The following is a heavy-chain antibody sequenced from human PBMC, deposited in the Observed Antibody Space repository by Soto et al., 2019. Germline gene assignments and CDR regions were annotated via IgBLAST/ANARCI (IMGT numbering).Heavy chain of an antibody. CDR2: INHSGST. CDR1: GGSFSGYY. J-gene: IGHJ6*02. V-gene: IGHV4-34*01. D-gene: IGHD2-15*01. CDR3: ARVYCSGGSCYSYSRLYYYYYGMDV. Sequence: QVQLQQWGAGLLKPSETLSLTCAVYGGSFSGYYWSWIRQPPGKGLEWIGEINHSGSTNYNPSLKSRVTISVDTSKTQFSLKLSSVTAADTAVHYCARVYCSGGSCYSYSRLYYYYYGMDVWGQGTTVTVSS.